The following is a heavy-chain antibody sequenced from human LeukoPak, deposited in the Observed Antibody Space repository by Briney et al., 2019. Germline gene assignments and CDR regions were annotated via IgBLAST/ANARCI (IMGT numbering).Heavy chain of an antibody. Sequence: PGGSLRLSCAASGFSFRSYPMSWVRQAPGKGLVWVSRINDDGSATFYADSVKGRFTISRDNAKNTLFLQINSLRAEDTAVYYCAREILAPGKTHDYWGQGTLVTVSS. CDR3: AREILAPGKTHDY. V-gene: IGHV3-74*01. CDR2: INDDGSAT. J-gene: IGHJ4*02. CDR1: GFSFRSYP.